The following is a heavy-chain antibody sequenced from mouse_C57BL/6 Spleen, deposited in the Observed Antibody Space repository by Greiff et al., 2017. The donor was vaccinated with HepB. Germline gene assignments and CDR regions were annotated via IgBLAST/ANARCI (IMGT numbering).Heavy chain of an antibody. CDR3: TRRWFDY. CDR1: GYTFTDYE. Sequence: LQESGAELVRPGASVTLSCKASGYTFTDYEMHWVKQTPVHGLEWIGAIDPETGGTAYNQKFKGKAILTADKSSSTAYMELRSLTSEDSAVYYCTRRWFDYWGQGTTLTVSS. CDR2: IDPETGGT. V-gene: IGHV1-15*01. D-gene: IGHD1-1*02. J-gene: IGHJ2*01.